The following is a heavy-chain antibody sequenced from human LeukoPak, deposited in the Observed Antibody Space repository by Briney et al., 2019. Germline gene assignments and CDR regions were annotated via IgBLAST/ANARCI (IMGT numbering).Heavy chain of an antibody. Sequence: GGSLRLSCAASGFTFSNYWMHWVRQVPGKGLVWVSRIKSDGSTTSYADSVKGRFTISRDNAKNTLYLQMNSLRAEDTAVYYCAKSDWFDPWGQGTLVTVSS. CDR1: GFTFSNYW. V-gene: IGHV3-74*01. CDR3: AKSDWFDP. CDR2: IKSDGSTT. J-gene: IGHJ5*02.